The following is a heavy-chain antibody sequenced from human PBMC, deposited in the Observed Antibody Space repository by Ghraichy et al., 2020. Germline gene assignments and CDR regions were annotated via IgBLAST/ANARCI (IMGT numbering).Heavy chain of an antibody. CDR1: GDSVSINSAA. CDR3: ARYTTTWTLDH. CDR2: TYYRAQLFT. J-gene: IGHJ4*02. Sequence: SQTLSLTCAISGDSVSINSAACNWIRQSPSRGLEWLGRTYYRAQLFTDYAGSVRGRITITPDTSKNQFSLQLNSVTPEDTAVYFCARYTTTWTLDHWGQGTLVTVSS. D-gene: IGHD2-2*02. V-gene: IGHV6-1*01.